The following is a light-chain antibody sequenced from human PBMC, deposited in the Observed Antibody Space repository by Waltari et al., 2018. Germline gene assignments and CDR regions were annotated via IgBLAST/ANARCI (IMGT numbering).Light chain of an antibody. J-gene: IGLJ2*01. CDR3: QVWDRSTDHVV. Sequence: SYVLTQPPSVSVAPGKTARITCGGSNIGGKSVHGYQQRPGQAPVLVIAYDSDRTAGIPERFSGSKSGNTATLTISRVEAGDEADYYCQVWDRSTDHVVFGGGTKLTVL. V-gene: IGLV3-21*04. CDR1: NIGGKS. CDR2: YDS.